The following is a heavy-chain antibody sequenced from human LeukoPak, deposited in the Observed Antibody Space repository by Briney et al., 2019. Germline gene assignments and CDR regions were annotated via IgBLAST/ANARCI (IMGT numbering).Heavy chain of an antibody. CDR1: GFTFSGYG. J-gene: IGHJ3*02. CDR2: ISAYKNTK. CDR3: VRDRKGEWLDQHDRFDI. V-gene: IGHV1-18*01. Sequence: ASVNVSCKASGFTFSGYGISWVRQAPGQGLEWLGWISAYKNTKKYTQTVQDRVTLTTDTSTITAYMELRTLRSDDTAMYYWVRDRKGEWLDQHDRFDIWGQGTMVSVSS. D-gene: IGHD6-19*01.